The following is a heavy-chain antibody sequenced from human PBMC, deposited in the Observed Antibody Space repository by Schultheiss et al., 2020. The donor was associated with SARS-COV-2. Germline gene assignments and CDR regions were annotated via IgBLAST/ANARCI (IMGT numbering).Heavy chain of an antibody. J-gene: IGHJ3*02. Sequence: GESLKISCAASGFTFSSYAMSWVRQAPGKGLEWVSAISGSGGSTYYADSVKGRFTISRDNAKNSLYLQMNSLRAEDTAVYYCAGSFGGYAFDIWGQGTMVTVSS. CDR1: GFTFSSYA. CDR2: ISGSGGST. V-gene: IGHV3-23*01. D-gene: IGHD3-10*01. CDR3: AGSFGGYAFDI.